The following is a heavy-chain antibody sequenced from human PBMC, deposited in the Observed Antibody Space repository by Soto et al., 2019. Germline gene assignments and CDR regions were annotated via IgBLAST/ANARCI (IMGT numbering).Heavy chain of an antibody. J-gene: IGHJ3*02. CDR2: IYYSGST. D-gene: IGHD5-12*01. Sequence: SETLSLTCTVSGGSISSGGYYWSWIRQHPGKGLEWIGYIYYSGSTYYNPSLKSRVTISVDTSKNQFSLKLSSVTAADTAVYYCAREKIVATSDFDAFDIWGQGTMVTVSS. V-gene: IGHV4-31*03. CDR3: AREKIVATSDFDAFDI. CDR1: GGSISSGGYY.